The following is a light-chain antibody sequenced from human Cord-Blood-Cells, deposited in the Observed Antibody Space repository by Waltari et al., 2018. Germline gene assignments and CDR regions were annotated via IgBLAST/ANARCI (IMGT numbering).Light chain of an antibody. CDR3: QQYGSSPIT. V-gene: IGKV3-20*01. J-gene: IGKJ5*01. Sequence: EIVLTQSPGTLSLSPGERATLSCRASQSVSSSYLAWYQQKPGQAPRLLISGASSRATGIPDRFSGSGAGTDFTLPISRLEPEDFAVYYCQQYGSSPITFGQGTRLEIK. CDR1: QSVSSSY. CDR2: GAS.